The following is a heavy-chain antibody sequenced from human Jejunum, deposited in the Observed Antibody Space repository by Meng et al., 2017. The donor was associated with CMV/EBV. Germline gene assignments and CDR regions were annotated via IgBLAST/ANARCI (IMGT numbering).Heavy chain of an antibody. V-gene: IGHV1-2*06. CDR3: ARFTVATGAY. CDR2: INAKSGDT. D-gene: IGHD4-17*01. J-gene: IGHJ4*02. CDR1: GYSFSDYN. Sequence: VPLVQSGAEMKQPGASVKVSCKASGYSFSDYNVNWVRQAPGQGLEWMGRINAKSGDTKYAQKFQGRVTMTRDTSISTGYMELSSLTSDDTARYYCARFTVATGAYWGQGTLVTVSS.